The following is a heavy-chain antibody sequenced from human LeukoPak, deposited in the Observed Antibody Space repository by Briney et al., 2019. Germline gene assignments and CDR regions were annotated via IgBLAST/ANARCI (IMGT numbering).Heavy chain of an antibody. J-gene: IGHJ4*02. Sequence: SETLSLTCAVSSGSLSGYYWSWIRQPPGKGLEWIGSIYYSGSTYYNPSLKSRVTISLDTSKNQFSLKLSSVTAADTAVYYCARGARYYDSSGSYFDYWGQGTLVTVSS. V-gene: IGHV4-34*01. CDR2: IYYSGST. D-gene: IGHD3-22*01. CDR1: SGSLSGYY. CDR3: ARGARYYDSSGSYFDY.